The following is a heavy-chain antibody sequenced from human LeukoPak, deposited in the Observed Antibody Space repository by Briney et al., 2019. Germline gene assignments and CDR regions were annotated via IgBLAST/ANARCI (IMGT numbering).Heavy chain of an antibody. CDR3: ARGPYIVVVPAARLINTRYFDY. CDR1: GGSFSGYY. CDR2: INHSGST. J-gene: IGHJ4*02. Sequence: PSETLPLTCAVYGGSFSGYYWSWIRQPPGKGLEWIGEINHSGSTNYNPSLKSRVTISVDTSKNQFSLKLSSVTAADTAVYYCARGPYIVVVPAARLINTRYFDYWGQGTLVTVSS. V-gene: IGHV4-34*01. D-gene: IGHD2-2*01.